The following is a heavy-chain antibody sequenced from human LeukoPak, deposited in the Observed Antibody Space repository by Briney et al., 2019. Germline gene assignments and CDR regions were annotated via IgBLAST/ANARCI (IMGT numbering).Heavy chain of an antibody. CDR3: AKDGLRYCSSTSCRRLDY. D-gene: IGHD2-2*01. J-gene: IGHJ4*02. CDR1: GFTFSSYG. V-gene: IGHV3-30*02. CDR2: IRYDGSNK. Sequence: PGGSLRLSCAASGFTFSSYGMHWVRQAPGKGLEWVAFIRYDGSNKYYADSVKGRFTISRDNSKNTLYLQMNSLRAEDTAVYYCAKDGLRYCSSTSCRRLDYWGQGTLVTVSS.